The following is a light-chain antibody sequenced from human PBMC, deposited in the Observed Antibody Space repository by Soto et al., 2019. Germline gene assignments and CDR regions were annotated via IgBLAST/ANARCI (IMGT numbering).Light chain of an antibody. CDR3: QQYDILPT. CDR1: QDISNF. J-gene: IGKJ2*01. CDR2: DAS. Sequence: DIQMTQSPSSLSASVGDRVTITCQASQDISNFLNWYQQKPGKAPKPLIYDASNLETGVPSRFSVSGSGTDFTFTISSLQPEDIATYYCQQYDILPTFGQGTKLEIK. V-gene: IGKV1-33*01.